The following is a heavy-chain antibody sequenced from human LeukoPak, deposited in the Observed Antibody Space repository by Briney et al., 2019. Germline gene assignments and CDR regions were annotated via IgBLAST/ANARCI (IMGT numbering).Heavy chain of an antibody. CDR3: ARTYDSSGSDAFDI. D-gene: IGHD3-22*01. CDR1: GFPFSSYA. J-gene: IGHJ3*02. V-gene: IGHV3-30*12. Sequence: GGSLRLSCAASGFPFSSYAMHWVRQAPGKGLEWVAVISYDGSNKYYADSVKGRFTISRDNSKNTLYLQMNSLRAEDTAVYYCARTYDSSGSDAFDIWGQGTMVTVSS. CDR2: ISYDGSNK.